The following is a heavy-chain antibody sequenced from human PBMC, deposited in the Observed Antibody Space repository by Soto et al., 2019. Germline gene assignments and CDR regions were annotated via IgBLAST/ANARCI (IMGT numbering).Heavy chain of an antibody. CDR1: GFTFSNSA. D-gene: IGHD3-22*01. CDR2: ISGGVITT. V-gene: IGHV3-23*01. Sequence: EVQLLESGGVLIQPGGFLRLSCAASGFTFSNSAMSWVRQAPGKGLEWVSGISGGVITTYYADSVKGRFTISRDNSKNTVYLQMSSLRADDTAVYYCAKYYYDSSGFLGVWGQGTLVTVSS. CDR3: AKYYYDSSGFLGV. J-gene: IGHJ4*02.